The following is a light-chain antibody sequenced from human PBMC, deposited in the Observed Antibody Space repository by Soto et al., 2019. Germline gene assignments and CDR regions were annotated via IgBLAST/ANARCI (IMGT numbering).Light chain of an antibody. Sequence: DIQMTQSPSTLSASVGDRVTITCRASQSISSWLAWYQQKPGKAPKVLIYQTSTLESGVPSRFSGSKSGPEFTLTISSLQPDDFATYHCQQYNSYPYTFGQGTKLEIK. CDR2: QTS. CDR1: QSISSW. J-gene: IGKJ2*01. V-gene: IGKV1-5*03. CDR3: QQYNSYPYT.